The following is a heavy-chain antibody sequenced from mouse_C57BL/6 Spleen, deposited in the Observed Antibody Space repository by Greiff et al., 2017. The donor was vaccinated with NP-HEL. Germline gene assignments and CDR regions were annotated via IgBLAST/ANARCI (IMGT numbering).Heavy chain of an antibody. V-gene: IGHV14-2*01. CDR1: GFNIKDYY. Sequence: EVKLMESGAELVKPGASVKLSCTASGFNIKDYYMHWVKQRTEQGLEWIGRIDPEDGETKYAPKFQGKATITADTSSNTAYLQLSSLTSEDTAVYYCARAYSNYVGYYAMDYWGQGTSVTVSS. D-gene: IGHD2-5*01. CDR2: IDPEDGET. J-gene: IGHJ4*01. CDR3: ARAYSNYVGYYAMDY.